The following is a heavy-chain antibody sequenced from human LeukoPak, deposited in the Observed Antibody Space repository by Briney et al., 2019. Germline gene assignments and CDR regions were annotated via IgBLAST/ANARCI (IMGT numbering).Heavy chain of an antibody. CDR2: IHPSSGDT. J-gene: IGHJ4*02. CDR3: AGEYCSGGTCRQGFDY. D-gene: IGHD2-15*01. V-gene: IGHV1-2*02. Sequence: ASVKVSFKASGYTFTGYYMHWVRQAPGQGLEYVGWIHPSSGDTNHAQNFQGRVTLTWDTSISTAYMELSSLRSDDSALYYCAGEYCSGGTCRQGFDYWGQGTLVTVSS. CDR1: GYTFTGYY.